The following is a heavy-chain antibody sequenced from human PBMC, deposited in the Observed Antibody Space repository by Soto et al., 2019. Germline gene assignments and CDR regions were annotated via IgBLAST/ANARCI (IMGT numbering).Heavy chain of an antibody. CDR1: GFIFSSYA. CDR3: AKAPMVRGVIHSYYYYGMDV. J-gene: IGHJ6*02. D-gene: IGHD3-10*01. CDR2: ISSSAGST. Sequence: PGGSLRLSCAASGFIFSSYAMSWVRQAPGKGLEWVSTISSSAGSTYYADSVKGRFTVSRDNSKKTVYLQLNSLRADDTAVYYCAKAPMVRGVIHSYYYYGMDVWGQGTTVTVSS. V-gene: IGHV3-23*01.